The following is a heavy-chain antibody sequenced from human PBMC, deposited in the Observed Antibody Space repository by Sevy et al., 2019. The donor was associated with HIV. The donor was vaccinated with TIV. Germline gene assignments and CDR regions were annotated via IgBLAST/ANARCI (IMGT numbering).Heavy chain of an antibody. Sequence: ASVKVSCKTSGYTFSTYYIYWVRQAPGQGLEWIGIFDPTGGSRSYALRFQGRLTMTGDTSTSTAYIELSSLTSEDTAVYYCARDRDVSGNYLEYFYYAMDVWGHGTTVTVSS. D-gene: IGHD1-26*01. J-gene: IGHJ6*02. CDR3: ARDRDVSGNYLEYFYYAMDV. CDR1: GYTFSTYY. V-gene: IGHV1-46*01. CDR2: FDPTGGSR.